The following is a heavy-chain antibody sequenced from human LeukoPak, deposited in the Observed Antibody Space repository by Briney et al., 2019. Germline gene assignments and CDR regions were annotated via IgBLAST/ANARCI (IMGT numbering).Heavy chain of an antibody. CDR3: PLKGEEDNSSSWSYYFDY. V-gene: IGHV1-2*02. CDR1: GYTFTGYY. Sequence: ASVKVSCKASGYTFTGYYMHWVRQAPGQGLEWVGWIIPNSGGTNYAQKFQGRVTMTWDTSISTAYMELSRLRSDDTAGYYCPLKGEEDNSSSWSYYFDYRGQGTLVAVSS. D-gene: IGHD6-13*01. CDR2: IIPNSGGT. J-gene: IGHJ4*02.